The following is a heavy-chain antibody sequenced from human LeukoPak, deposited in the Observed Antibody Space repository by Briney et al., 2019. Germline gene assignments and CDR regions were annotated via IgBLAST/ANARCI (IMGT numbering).Heavy chain of an antibody. CDR2: ISASGGST. J-gene: IGHJ4*02. V-gene: IGHV3-23*01. Sequence: GGSLRLSCAASGFTFSSFDMSWVRQAPGKGLEWVSAISASGGSTYYTDSVKGRFTISRDNSKKTLYLQMNSLRGEDTALYYCAKDLRYFDRLEGFDYRGQGTLVTVSS. CDR3: AKDLRYFDRLEGFDY. CDR1: GFTFSSFD. D-gene: IGHD3-9*01.